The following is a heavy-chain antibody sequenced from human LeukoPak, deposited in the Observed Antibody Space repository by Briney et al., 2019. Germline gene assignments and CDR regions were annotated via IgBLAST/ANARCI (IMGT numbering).Heavy chain of an antibody. CDR3: AKDTFLGS. V-gene: IGHV3-23*01. Sequence: GGSLRLSCAASGFTFNTYAMSWARQAPGKGLEWVSAISGSGGSTYYADSVKGRFTISRDNSKNTLYLQMNSPRAEDTAVYYCAKDTFLGSWGQGTLVTVSS. CDR1: GFTFNTYA. J-gene: IGHJ4*02. CDR2: ISGSGGST.